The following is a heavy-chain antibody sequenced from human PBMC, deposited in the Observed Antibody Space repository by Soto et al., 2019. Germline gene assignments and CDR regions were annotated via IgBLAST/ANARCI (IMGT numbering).Heavy chain of an antibody. V-gene: IGHV4-59*01. CDR3: ARGLGIAVAGVVMYYYYGMDV. D-gene: IGHD6-19*01. CDR2: IYYSGST. Sequence: SETLSLTCTVSGGSISSYYWSWIRQPPGKGLEWIGYIYYSGSTNYNPSLKSRVTISVDTSKNQFPLKLSSVTAADTAVYYCARGLGIAVAGVVMYYYYGMDVWGQGTTVTVSS. J-gene: IGHJ6*02. CDR1: GGSISSYY.